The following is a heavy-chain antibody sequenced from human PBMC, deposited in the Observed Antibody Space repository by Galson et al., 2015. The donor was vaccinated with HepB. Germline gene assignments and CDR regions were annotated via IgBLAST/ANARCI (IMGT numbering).Heavy chain of an antibody. D-gene: IGHD6-19*01. V-gene: IGHV1-2*02. CDR3: ARVPSSGWYEGYYFDY. CDR1: GYSFTDYY. J-gene: IGHJ4*02. Sequence: SVKVSCKASGYSFTDYYIHWVRQPPGQGLEWMGWIDPNSDATSYAQRFLGRVTMTKDVSISTVYMELSRLRSDDTAFYYCARVPSSGWYEGYYFDYWGQGTLVTVSS. CDR2: IDPNSDAT.